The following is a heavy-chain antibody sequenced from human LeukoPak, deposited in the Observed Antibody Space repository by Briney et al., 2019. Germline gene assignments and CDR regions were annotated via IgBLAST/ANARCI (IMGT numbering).Heavy chain of an antibody. CDR2: IRYDGSTI. CDR1: GFTFSDYG. Sequence: PGGSLRLSCAASGFTFSDYGMHWVRQAPGKGLEWVAVIRYDGSTIYYADSVKGRFTISRDDSKNTLYLQMNSLRAEDTAVYYCARDSFVAAAGYWYFDLWGRGTLVTVSS. D-gene: IGHD6-13*01. J-gene: IGHJ2*01. CDR3: ARDSFVAAAGYWYFDL. V-gene: IGHV3-33*01.